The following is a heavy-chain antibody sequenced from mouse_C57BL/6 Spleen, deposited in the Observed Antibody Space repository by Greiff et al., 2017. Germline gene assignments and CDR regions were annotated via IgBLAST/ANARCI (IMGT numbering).Heavy chain of an antibody. J-gene: IGHJ4*01. CDR1: GFTFSSYA. CDR3: TRDSGDDYDANYAMDY. D-gene: IGHD2-4*01. Sequence: EVKLVESGEGLVKPGGSLKLSCAASGFTFSSYAMSWVRQTPEKRLEWVAYISRGGGYIYYAATVKGRFTISRDNARNTLYLQMSSLKSEDTAMYYCTRDSGDDYDANYAMDYWGQGTSVTVSS. V-gene: IGHV5-9-1*02. CDR2: ISRGGGYI.